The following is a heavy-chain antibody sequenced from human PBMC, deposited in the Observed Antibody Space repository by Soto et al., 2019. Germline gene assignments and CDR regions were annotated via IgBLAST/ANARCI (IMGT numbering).Heavy chain of an antibody. V-gene: IGHV1-8*01. D-gene: IGHD4-17*01. CDR1: GYTFTSYD. CDR2: MNLNSGYT. Sequence: QVQLVQSGAEVKKPGASVKVSCKASGYTFTSYDINWVRQATGQGLEWMGWMNLNSGYTGYAQKFQGRVTMTRDNAIRTAFMELSSLRSEDTAVYYYARANGDCDYCGHGTLVTVSS. J-gene: IGHJ4*01. CDR3: ARANGDCDY.